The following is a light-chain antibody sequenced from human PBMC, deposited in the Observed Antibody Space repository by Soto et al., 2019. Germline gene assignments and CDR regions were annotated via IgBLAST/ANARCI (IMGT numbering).Light chain of an antibody. J-gene: IGKJ1*01. CDR2: AAS. V-gene: IGKV3-20*01. CDR1: QSVTSRS. Sequence: EIVLTQSPGTLSLSPGERVTLSCRASQSVTSRSLAWYQKKPGQAPRLLIYAASTRATGIPDRFSGGGSGTDFTLTISRLEPEDFAVYYCQHYSSSRWTFGHGTKV. CDR3: QHYSSSRWT.